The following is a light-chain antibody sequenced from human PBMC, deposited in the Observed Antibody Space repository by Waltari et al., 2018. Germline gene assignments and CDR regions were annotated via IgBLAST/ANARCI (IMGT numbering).Light chain of an antibody. CDR3: AVWDDSLGGV. CDR1: NSNIGGNS. J-gene: IGLJ3*02. CDR2: NDN. Sequence: QSVLTQPPSVSGTPGQRVTISCSGSNSNIGGNSVNWYQQLPGTAPKLLIYNDNQGPSGVPDRLSASKSGTSASLAITGLQSEDEADYYCAVWDDSLGGVFGGGTKLTVL. V-gene: IGLV1-44*01.